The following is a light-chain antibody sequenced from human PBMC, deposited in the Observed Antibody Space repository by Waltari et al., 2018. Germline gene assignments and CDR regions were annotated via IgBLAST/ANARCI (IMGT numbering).Light chain of an antibody. Sequence: QSALTQPASVSGSPGQSITISCTGTSSDVGGYNYVSWYYVSWYQQHPGKAPKLMIYDVSNRPSGVSNRFSGSKSGNTASLTISGLQAEDEADYYCSSYTSSSTLVVFGGGTKLTVL. CDR1: SSDVGGYNYVSWYY. J-gene: IGLJ3*02. CDR2: DVS. CDR3: SSYTSSSTLVV. V-gene: IGLV2-14*03.